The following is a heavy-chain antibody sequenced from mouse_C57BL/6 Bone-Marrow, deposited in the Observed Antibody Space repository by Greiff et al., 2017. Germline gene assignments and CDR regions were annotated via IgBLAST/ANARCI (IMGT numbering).Heavy chain of an antibody. V-gene: IGHV1-22*01. D-gene: IGHD1-1*01. CDR2: INPNNGGT. J-gene: IGHJ1*03. CDR3: ARGATVVAHWYFDV. Sequence: VQLQQSGPELVKPGASVKMSCKASGYTFTDYNMHWVKQSHGKSLEWIGYINPNNGGTSYNQKFKGKATLTVNKSSSTAYMELRSLTSEDSAVYYCARGATVVAHWYFDVWGTGTTVTVSS. CDR1: GYTFTDYN.